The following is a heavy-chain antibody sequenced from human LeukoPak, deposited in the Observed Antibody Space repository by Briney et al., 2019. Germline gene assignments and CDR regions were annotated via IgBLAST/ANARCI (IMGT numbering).Heavy chain of an antibody. CDR1: GFTFDDYT. V-gene: IGHV3-23*01. J-gene: IGHJ4*02. D-gene: IGHD6-13*01. CDR2: ISGSGGST. Sequence: GGSLRLSCAASGFTFDDYTMHWVRQAPGKGLEWVSAISGSGGSTYYADSVKGRFTISRDNSKNTLYLQMNSLRAEDTAVYYCAKSTGYSSSWYYHYWGQGTLVTVSS. CDR3: AKSTGYSSSWYYHY.